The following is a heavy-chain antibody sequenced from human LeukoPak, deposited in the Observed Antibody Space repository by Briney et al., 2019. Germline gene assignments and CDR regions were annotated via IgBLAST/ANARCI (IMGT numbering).Heavy chain of an antibody. J-gene: IGHJ4*02. Sequence: SETLSLTCTVSGGSISSYYWSWIRQPPGKGLEWIGYIYYSGSTNYNPSLKSRVTMSVDTSKNQFSLKLSSVTAADTAVYYCARVSGSYYSQPFDYWGQGTLVTVSS. CDR3: ARVSGSYYSQPFDY. CDR2: IYYSGST. D-gene: IGHD1-26*01. CDR1: GGSISSYY. V-gene: IGHV4-59*12.